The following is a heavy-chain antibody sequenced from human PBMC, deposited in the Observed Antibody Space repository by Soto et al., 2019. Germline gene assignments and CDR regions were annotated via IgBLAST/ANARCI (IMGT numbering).Heavy chain of an antibody. V-gene: IGHV1-18*01. J-gene: IGHJ4*02. CDR1: GFIFSNYA. D-gene: IGHD3-9*01. CDR2: ISGYNGNT. Sequence: QIHLVQSGPEVKKSGASVKVSCRTSGFIFSNYAVSWVRQAPGQGLEWMGWISGYNGNTKHARGFQDRLTMTTETSTGTAYMELRSLRSDDTAIYYCARDNDVFAGCYFDNWGQGTLVTVSS. CDR3: ARDNDVFAGCYFDN.